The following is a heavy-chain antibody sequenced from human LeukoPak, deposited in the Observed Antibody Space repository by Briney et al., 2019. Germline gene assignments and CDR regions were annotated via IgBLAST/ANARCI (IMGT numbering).Heavy chain of an antibody. CDR2: ISYDGSNK. Sequence: GGSLRLSCAASGFTFNSFGMDWVRQAPGKGLEWLAVISYDGSNKYFADSVKGRFTISRDNSKNTQYLQMNSLRAEDTAVYYCAKDYDSSGWAAFDIWGQGTMVTVSS. J-gene: IGHJ3*02. CDR1: GFTFNSFG. D-gene: IGHD3-22*01. CDR3: AKDYDSSGWAAFDI. V-gene: IGHV3-30*18.